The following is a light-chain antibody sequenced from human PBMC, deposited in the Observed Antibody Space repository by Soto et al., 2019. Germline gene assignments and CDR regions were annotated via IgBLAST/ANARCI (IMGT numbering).Light chain of an antibody. CDR2: EVS. Sequence: QSVLAQPASVSGSPGQSITISCSGTSSDVGGYDSVSWYQQHPGKAPKVMIYEVSNRPSGVSNRFSGSKYGNTASLTISGPQAEDEADYYCSSYTSSYTLVFGAGTKVTVL. CDR1: SSDVGGYDS. V-gene: IGLV2-14*01. CDR3: SSYTSSYTLV. J-gene: IGLJ1*01.